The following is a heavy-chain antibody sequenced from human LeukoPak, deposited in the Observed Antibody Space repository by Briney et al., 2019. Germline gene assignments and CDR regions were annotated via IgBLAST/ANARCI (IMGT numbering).Heavy chain of an antibody. CDR3: AREGLGITMVRGVPNYDY. CDR2: ISSSSSYI. D-gene: IGHD3-10*01. J-gene: IGHJ4*02. V-gene: IGHV3-21*01. Sequence: PGGSLRLSCAASGFTFSSYSMNWVRQAPGKGLEWVSSISSSSSYIYYADSVKGRFTISRDNAKNSLYLQMNSLRAEDTAVYYCAREGLGITMVRGVPNYDYWGQGTLVTVSS. CDR1: GFTFSSYS.